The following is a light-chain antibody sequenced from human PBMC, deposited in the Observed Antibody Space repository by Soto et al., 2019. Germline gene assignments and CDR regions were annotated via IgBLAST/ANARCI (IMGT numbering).Light chain of an antibody. J-gene: IGKJ5*01. CDR1: QGISSY. CDR3: QQLNSYPIT. V-gene: IGKV1-9*01. Sequence: DIQMTRSRSSLTASVGDSVTITCQASQGISSYLAWYQQKPGKAPKLMIYAASTLQSGVPSRLSGSGSGTEFTLTISSLQPEDFATYYCQQLNSYPITCGQGTRLEIK. CDR2: AAS.